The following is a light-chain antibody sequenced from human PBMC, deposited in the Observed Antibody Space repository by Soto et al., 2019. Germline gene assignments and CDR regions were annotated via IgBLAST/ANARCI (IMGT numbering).Light chain of an antibody. CDR3: QQYDGSLT. Sequence: EIVLTQSPGTLSLSPGERATLSCRASQSVSDNYLSWYQQKPGQAPRLLIYATSSRATGIPDMFSGSGSXTXXXXXXXRXEPEDFSVYYCQQYDGSLTFGAGTKVEIK. CDR1: QSVSDNY. CDR2: ATS. V-gene: IGKV3-20*01. J-gene: IGKJ4*01.